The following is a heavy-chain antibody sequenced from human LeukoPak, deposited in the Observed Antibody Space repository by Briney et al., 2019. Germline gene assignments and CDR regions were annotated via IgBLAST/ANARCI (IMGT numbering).Heavy chain of an antibody. D-gene: IGHD3-22*01. CDR2: IYYSGST. CDR1: GFSISSYY. Sequence: SETLSLTCTVSGFSISSYYWSWIRQPPGKGLEWIGYIYYSGSTNYNPSLKSRVTISVDTSKNQFSLKLSSVTAADMAVYYCARGVSYYDSSGYYNEYFQHWGQGTLVTVSS. CDR3: ARGVSYYDSSGYYNEYFQH. J-gene: IGHJ1*01. V-gene: IGHV4-59*08.